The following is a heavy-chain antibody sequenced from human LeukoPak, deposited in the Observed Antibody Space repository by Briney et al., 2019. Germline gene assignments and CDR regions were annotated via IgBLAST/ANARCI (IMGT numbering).Heavy chain of an antibody. V-gene: IGHV4-59*12. CDR3: ARIRFKGDWFCDY. J-gene: IGHJ4*02. CDR1: GGSISSYY. D-gene: IGHD3/OR15-3a*01. Sequence: SETLSLTCTVSGGSISSYYWSWIRQPPGKGLEWIGSIYYSGSTYYNPSLKSRVTMSVDMSKSQFSLKLNSVTAADTAVYYCARIRFKGDWFCDYWGQGTLVTVSS. CDR2: IYYSGST.